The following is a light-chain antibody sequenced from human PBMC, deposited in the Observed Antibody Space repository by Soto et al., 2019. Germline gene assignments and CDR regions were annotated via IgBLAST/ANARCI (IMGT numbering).Light chain of an antibody. Sequence: EIVMTQSPATLSVSPGERATLSCRASQSVRSNLAWYQQKPGQPPRLLIYGASTRATAIPARFSGSGSGTEFTLAISSLQSEDFAVYYCQQYNNWPPVYTFGQGTKLEIK. CDR3: QQYNNWPPVYT. CDR2: GAS. J-gene: IGKJ2*01. V-gene: IGKV3-15*01. CDR1: QSVRSN.